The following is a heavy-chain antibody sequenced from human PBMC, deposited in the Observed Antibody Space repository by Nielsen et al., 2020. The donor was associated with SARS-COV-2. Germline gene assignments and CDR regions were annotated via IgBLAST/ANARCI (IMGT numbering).Heavy chain of an antibody. CDR1: GYTFTSYG. D-gene: IGHD3-10*01. Sequence: ASVKVSCKASGYTFTSYGISWVRQAPGQGLEWMGWISAYNGNTNYAQKLQGRVTMTTDTSTSTAYMELRSLRSDDTAVYYCARGHPYGSGSYYTWAAYDYWGQGTLVTVSS. V-gene: IGHV1-18*01. J-gene: IGHJ4*02. CDR2: ISAYNGNT. CDR3: ARGHPYGSGSYYTWAAYDY.